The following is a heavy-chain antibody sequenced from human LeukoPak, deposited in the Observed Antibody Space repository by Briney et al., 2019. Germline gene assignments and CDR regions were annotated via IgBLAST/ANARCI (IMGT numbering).Heavy chain of an antibody. CDR3: ARDRGSSSWYGGWFDP. CDR1: GYTFTSYA. V-gene: IGHV1-3*03. J-gene: IGHJ5*02. CDR2: INAGNGNT. Sequence: ASVKVSCKASGYTFTSYAMHWVRQAPGQRLEWMGWINAGNGNTKYSQEFQGRVTITRDTSASTAYMELSSLRSEDMAVYYCARDRGSSSWYGGWFDPWGQGTLVTVSS. D-gene: IGHD6-13*01.